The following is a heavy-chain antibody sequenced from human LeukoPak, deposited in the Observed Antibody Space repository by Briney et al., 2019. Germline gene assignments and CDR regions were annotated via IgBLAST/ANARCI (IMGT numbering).Heavy chain of an antibody. V-gene: IGHV3-48*03. CDR3: AELGITMIGGV. D-gene: IGHD3-10*02. CDR2: ISSSGSTI. CDR1: GFTFNNYA. J-gene: IGHJ6*04. Sequence: GRSLRLSCATSGFTFNNYAMHWVRQAPGKGLEWVSYISSSGSTIYYADSVKGRFTISRDNAKNSLYLQMNSLRAEDTAVYYCAELGITMIGGVWGKGTTVTISS.